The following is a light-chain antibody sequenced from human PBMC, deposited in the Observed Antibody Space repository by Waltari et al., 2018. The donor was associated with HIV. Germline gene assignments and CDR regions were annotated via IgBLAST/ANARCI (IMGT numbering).Light chain of an antibody. V-gene: IGLV1-47*01. J-gene: IGLJ3*02. CDR1: SSNIGSNY. CDR3: AAWDDSLWV. CDR2: RNM. Sequence: QSVLTQPPSASGTPGQRVTISCSGSSSNIGSNYVYWYQQLPGTAPQLLIYRNMQRPSGVPDRCSGSKSGTSASLAISGLRSEDEADYYCAAWDDSLWVFGGGTKLTVL.